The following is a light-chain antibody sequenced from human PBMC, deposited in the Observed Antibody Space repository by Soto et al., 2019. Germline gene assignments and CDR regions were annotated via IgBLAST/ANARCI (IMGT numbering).Light chain of an antibody. V-gene: IGKV1-39*01. CDR2: SAS. J-gene: IGKJ5*01. CDR3: QQSFSTPT. CDR1: QRINIY. Sequence: DIQMTQSPSSLSTSIGDRVTITCRASQRINIYLNWYRQKPGKAPEILIYSASNLQSGVTSRFSGSGSGTDFTLTISGLQPEDFATYYCQQSFSTPTFGQGTRLDIK.